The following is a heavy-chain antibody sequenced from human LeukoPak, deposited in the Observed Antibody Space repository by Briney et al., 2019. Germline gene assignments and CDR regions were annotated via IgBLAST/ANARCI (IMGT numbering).Heavy chain of an antibody. CDR1: GYTFTGFY. D-gene: IGHD3-10*01. V-gene: IGHV1-2*02. Sequence: GASVKVSCKASGYTFTGFYMHWVRQAPGQGLEWMGWINPNSGGTNYAQKFQSRVTMTRDTSISTAYMELSRLRSDDTAVYYCARDGGYGSGSYRVYYYYMDVWGKGTTVTVSS. CDR2: INPNSGGT. J-gene: IGHJ6*03. CDR3: ARDGGYGSGSYRVYYYYMDV.